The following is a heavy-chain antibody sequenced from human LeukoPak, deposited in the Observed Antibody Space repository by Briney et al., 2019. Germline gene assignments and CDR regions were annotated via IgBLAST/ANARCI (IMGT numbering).Heavy chain of an antibody. CDR1: GGSISTSSYY. CDR3: AREDSGDY. CDR2: IYYTGTT. D-gene: IGHD2-15*01. Sequence: SETLSLTCTVSGGSISTSSYYWGWIRQPPGKGLECIGTIYYTGTTYYNPSLKSRVTISVDTSKNQFSLKLSSMTAADTAVYYCAREDSGDYWGQGTLVTVSS. J-gene: IGHJ4*02. V-gene: IGHV4-39*02.